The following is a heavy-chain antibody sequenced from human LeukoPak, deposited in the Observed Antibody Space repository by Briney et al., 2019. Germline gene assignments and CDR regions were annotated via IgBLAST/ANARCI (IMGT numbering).Heavy chain of an antibody. D-gene: IGHD6-19*01. CDR3: ARGAGWYNY. CDR2: IYFSGST. Sequence: SETLSLTCTVSADSMNNDHWSWLRQPPGKALEWIGYIYFSGSTNYNPSLESRVTISIDTSKKEFSLKLSSVTAADSAVYYCARGAGWYNYWGQGILVTVSS. CDR1: ADSMNNDH. J-gene: IGHJ4*02. V-gene: IGHV4-59*01.